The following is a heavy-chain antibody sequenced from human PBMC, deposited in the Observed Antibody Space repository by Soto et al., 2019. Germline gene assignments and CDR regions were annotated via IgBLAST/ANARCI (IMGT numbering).Heavy chain of an antibody. V-gene: IGHV4-34*01. CDR1: GGSFSGYY. J-gene: IGHJ6*03. D-gene: IGHD2-8*01. CDR3: ARVRSYCTNGVCYHNYYYMDV. CDR2: INHSGST. Sequence: QVQLQQWGAGLLKPSETLSLTCAVYGGSFSGYYWSWIRQPPGKGLEWIGEINHSGSTNYNPSLKSRVTISVDTSKNQCSLKLSSVTAADTAVYYCARVRSYCTNGVCYHNYYYMDVWGKGTTVTVSS.